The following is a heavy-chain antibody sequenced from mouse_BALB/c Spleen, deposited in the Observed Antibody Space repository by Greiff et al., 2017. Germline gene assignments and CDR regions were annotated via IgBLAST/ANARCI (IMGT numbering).Heavy chain of an antibody. CDR1: GYTFTSYV. CDR2: INPYNDGT. D-gene: IGHD2-4*01. Sequence: EVQLQQSGPELVKPGASVKMSCKASGYTFTSYVMHWVKQKPGQGLEWIGYINPYNDGTKYNEKFKGKATLTSDKSSSTAYMELSSLTSEDSAVYYCARGIYYDYENAMDYWGQGTSVTVSS. J-gene: IGHJ4*01. V-gene: IGHV1-14*01. CDR3: ARGIYYDYENAMDY.